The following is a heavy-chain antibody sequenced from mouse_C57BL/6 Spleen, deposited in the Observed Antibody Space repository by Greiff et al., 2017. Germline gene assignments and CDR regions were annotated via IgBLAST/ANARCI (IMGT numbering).Heavy chain of an antibody. J-gene: IGHJ4*01. CDR1: GYAFSSSW. Sequence: QVQLQQSGPELVKPGASVKISCKASGYAFSSSWMNWVKQRPGKGLEWIGRIYPGDGDTNYNGKLKGKATLTADKSSSTAYMQLSSLTSEDSAVYFCARPGTGAMDYWGQGTSVTVSS. CDR2: IYPGDGDT. D-gene: IGHD4-1*01. V-gene: IGHV1-82*01. CDR3: ARPGTGAMDY.